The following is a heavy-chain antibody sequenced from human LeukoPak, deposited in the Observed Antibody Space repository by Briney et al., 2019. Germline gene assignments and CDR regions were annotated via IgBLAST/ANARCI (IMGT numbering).Heavy chain of an antibody. V-gene: IGHV4-31*03. CDR3: ARDSVRGVRGVIVRWFDP. D-gene: IGHD3-10*01. Sequence: SETLSLTCTVSGGSISSGGYYWSWIRQHPGKGLEWIGYIYYSGSTYYNPSLKSRVTISVDTSKNQFSLKLSSVTAADTAVYYCARDSVRGVRGVIVRWFDPWGQGTLVTVSS. CDR1: GGSISSGGYY. J-gene: IGHJ5*02. CDR2: IYYSGST.